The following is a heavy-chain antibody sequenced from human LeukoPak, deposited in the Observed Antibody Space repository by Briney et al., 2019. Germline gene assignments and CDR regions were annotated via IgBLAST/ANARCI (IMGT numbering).Heavy chain of an antibody. V-gene: IGHV4-61*05. CDR3: ARGPSGKWLRLGRHFDY. CDR2: IYYSGST. J-gene: IGHJ4*02. Sequence: PSETLSLTCTVSGGSVSNTLYYWGWIRQFPGKGLEWIGYIYYSGSTNYNPSLKSRVTISVDTSKNQFSLKLSSVTAADTAVYYCARGPSGKWLRLGRHFDYWGQGTLVTVSS. D-gene: IGHD5-12*01. CDR1: GGSVSNTLYY.